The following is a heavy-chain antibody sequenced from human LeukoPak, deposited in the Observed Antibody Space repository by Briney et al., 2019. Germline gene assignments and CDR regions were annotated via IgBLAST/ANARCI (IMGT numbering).Heavy chain of an antibody. CDR1: GGSIGSGYY. D-gene: IGHD2-21*02. CDR3: TRDIGDFVSDF. J-gene: IGHJ4*02. CDR2: IHCGGTT. Sequence: SETLSLTCTVSGGSIGSGYYWAWIRQPPGKGLEWIGSIHCGGTTHYNPSLQSRVTISADTSKNQFALDLRSVTAADTAVYYCTRDIGDFVSDFWGQGTLVTVSS. V-gene: IGHV4-39*02.